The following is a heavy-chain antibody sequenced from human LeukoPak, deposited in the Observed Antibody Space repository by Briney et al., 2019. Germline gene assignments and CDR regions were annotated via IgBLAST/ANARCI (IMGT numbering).Heavy chain of an antibody. CDR2: ISGSGGST. CDR3: AKDRTSSSVYNWFDP. D-gene: IGHD3-22*01. J-gene: IGHJ5*02. V-gene: IGHV3-23*01. Sequence: GVSLRLSCAASGFTFSSYAMSWVRQAPGKGLDWVSAISGSGGSTYYADSVKGRFTISRDNSKNSLYLQMNSLRAEDTAVYYCAKDRTSSSVYNWFDPWGQGNLVTVSS. CDR1: GFTFSSYA.